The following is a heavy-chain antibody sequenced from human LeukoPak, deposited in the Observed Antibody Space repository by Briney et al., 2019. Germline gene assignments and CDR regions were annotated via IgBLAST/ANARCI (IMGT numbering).Heavy chain of an antibody. Sequence: PGRSLRLSCAASGFTFDDYAMHWVRQAPGKGLEWVSGISWNSGSIGYADSVKGRYTISRDNAKNTLYLQMNSLRAEDTAVYYCARDEYGDYARDWGQGTLVTVSS. CDR1: GFTFDDYA. CDR3: ARDEYGDYARD. CDR2: ISWNSGSI. V-gene: IGHV3-9*01. J-gene: IGHJ4*02. D-gene: IGHD4-17*01.